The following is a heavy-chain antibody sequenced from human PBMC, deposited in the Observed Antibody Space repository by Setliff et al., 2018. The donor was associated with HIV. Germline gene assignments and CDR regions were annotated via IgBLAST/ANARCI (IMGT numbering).Heavy chain of an antibody. CDR2: IYHTGIT. CDR1: GGSVTSYY. D-gene: IGHD6-6*01. Sequence: SETLSLTCTVSGGSVTSYYWSWIRQSPEKGLEWIGYIYHTGITNYNPSLKSRLSTSIDTSKNQFSLRLTSVTAADTALYYCARAQIAAPRPYEYWGQGTLVTVSS. J-gene: IGHJ4*02. V-gene: IGHV4-59*02. CDR3: ARAQIAAPRPYEY.